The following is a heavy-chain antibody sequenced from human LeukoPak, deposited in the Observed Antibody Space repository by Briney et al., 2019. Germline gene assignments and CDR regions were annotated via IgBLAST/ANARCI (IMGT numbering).Heavy chain of an antibody. CDR3: ARAWGFVDY. D-gene: IGHD3-16*01. Sequence: PSETLSLTCNVSGGSLNNSYWSWIRQPPGKGLEWLGSIYSAGRTNYNPSLKSRVTVSVDTSKNQFSLKLTSVTAADTAVYYCARAWGFVDYWGQGTLVTVSS. J-gene: IGHJ4*02. CDR2: IYSAGRT. V-gene: IGHV4-59*01. CDR1: GGSLNNSY.